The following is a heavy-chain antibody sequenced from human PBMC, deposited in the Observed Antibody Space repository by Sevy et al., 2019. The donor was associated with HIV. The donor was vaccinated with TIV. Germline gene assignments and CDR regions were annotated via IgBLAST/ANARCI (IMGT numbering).Heavy chain of an antibody. Sequence: LSLTCAASGFTFSIYTMNWVRQAPGKGLEWVSSISSSSSYIYYTDSVKGRFTISRDNAKNSLYLQMNSLRAEDTAVYYCARVGIDSTGYPFDYWGQGTLVTVSS. D-gene: IGHD3-22*01. CDR3: ARVGIDSTGYPFDY. CDR2: ISSSSSYI. V-gene: IGHV3-21*01. J-gene: IGHJ4*02. CDR1: GFTFSIYT.